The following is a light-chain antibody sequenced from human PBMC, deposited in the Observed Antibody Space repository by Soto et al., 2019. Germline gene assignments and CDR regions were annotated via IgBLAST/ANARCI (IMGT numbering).Light chain of an antibody. CDR1: SSDVGGYNY. V-gene: IGLV2-11*01. J-gene: IGLJ1*01. Sequence: GSPGQSVAISCMGTSSDVGGYNYVSWYQQHPGKAPKLIIYDVTKRPSGVPDRFSGSSSGNTASLTISGLQAEDEADYFCCSYAGSYSYVFGTGTKVTVL. CDR3: CSYAGSYSYV. CDR2: DVT.